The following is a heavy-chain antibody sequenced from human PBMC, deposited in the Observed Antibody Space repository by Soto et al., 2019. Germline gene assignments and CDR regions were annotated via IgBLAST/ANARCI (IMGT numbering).Heavy chain of an antibody. V-gene: IGHV3-74*01. D-gene: IGHD3-22*01. J-gene: IGHJ4*02. CDR2: INSDGSST. Sequence: GGSLRLSCAASGFTFSHHWMQWVRQDPGKGLVWLSQINSDGSSTAYAASVKGRFTISRDNAKNILYLQMNSLRVEDTAVYFCAREESNYYDSRWLDDWGQGTLVTVSS. CDR3: AREESNYYDSRWLDD. CDR1: GFTFSHHW.